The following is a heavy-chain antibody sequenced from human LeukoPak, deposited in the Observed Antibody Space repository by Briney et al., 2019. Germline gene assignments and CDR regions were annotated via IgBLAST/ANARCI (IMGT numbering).Heavy chain of an antibody. D-gene: IGHD4-17*01. Sequence: SETLSLTCIVSGGSVSGFYWSWIRQPAGKGLEWIGRSNPSGGTNYTPSLKSRVTMSTATSKNQFSLKLRSVTAADTAVYYCAREYGDLDYWGQGTLVTVSS. CDR1: GGSVSGFY. CDR2: SNPSGGT. J-gene: IGHJ4*02. V-gene: IGHV4-4*07. CDR3: AREYGDLDY.